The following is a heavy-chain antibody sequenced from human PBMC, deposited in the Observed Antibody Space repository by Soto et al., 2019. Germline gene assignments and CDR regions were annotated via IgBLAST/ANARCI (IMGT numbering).Heavy chain of an antibody. J-gene: IGHJ6*03. Sequence: SGTLSLTCTVSGGSISSYYWSWIRQPPGKGLEWIGYIYYSGSTNYNPSLKSRVTISVDTSKNQFSLKLSSVTAADTAVYYCARYAPDEVAAAGTSTYYYMDVWGKGTTVTVSS. D-gene: IGHD6-13*01. V-gene: IGHV4-59*08. CDR1: GGSISSYY. CDR2: IYYSGST. CDR3: ARYAPDEVAAAGTSTYYYMDV.